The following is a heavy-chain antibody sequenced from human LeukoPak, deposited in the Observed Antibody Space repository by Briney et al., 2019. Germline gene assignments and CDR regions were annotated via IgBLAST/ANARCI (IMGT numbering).Heavy chain of an antibody. V-gene: IGHV1-69*04. CDR1: GGTFSSYA. D-gene: IGHD2-2*01. CDR3: ARDRHTCPCALRYYAMDV. CDR2: IIPILGIA. Sequence: SVKVSCKASGGTFSSYAISWVGQAPGQGLDGLGRIIPILGIANFAQRFKGRVTITPTKSTSTAYMDMRSLRSENTAAYYCARDRHTCPCALRYYAMDVWGQGTTVTVSS. J-gene: IGHJ6*02.